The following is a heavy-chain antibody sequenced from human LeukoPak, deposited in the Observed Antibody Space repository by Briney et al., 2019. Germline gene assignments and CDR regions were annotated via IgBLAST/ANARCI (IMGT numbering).Heavy chain of an antibody. CDR2: ISGSGGST. J-gene: IGHJ2*01. CDR3: AKDLAEAVAGSVWYFDL. D-gene: IGHD6-13*01. CDR1: GFTFSSYA. Sequence: QPGGSLRLSCAASGFTFSSYAMSWVRQAPGKGLEWVSAISGSGGSTYYADSVKGRFTISRDNSKNTLYLQTNGLRAEDTAVYHCAKDLAEAVAGSVWYFDLWGRGTLATVSS. V-gene: IGHV3-23*01.